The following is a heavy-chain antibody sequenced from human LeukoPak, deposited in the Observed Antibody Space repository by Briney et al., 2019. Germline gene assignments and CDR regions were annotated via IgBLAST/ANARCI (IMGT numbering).Heavy chain of an antibody. D-gene: IGHD6-6*01. CDR1: GGSFSGYY. J-gene: IGHJ6*03. CDR3: ARGVAARPFYSNYYMDV. V-gene: IGHV4-34*01. Sequence: PSETLSLTCAVYGGSFSGYYWNWIRQPPGKGLEWIGEINQSGSSNYNPSLNSRVNMSIDTSKSQFSLKVSSVTAAATAVYYCARGVAARPFYSNYYMDVWDTGTTVTFSS. CDR2: INQSGSS.